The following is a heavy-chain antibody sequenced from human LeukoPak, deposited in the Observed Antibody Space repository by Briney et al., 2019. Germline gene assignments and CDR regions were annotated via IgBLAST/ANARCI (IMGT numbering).Heavy chain of an antibody. V-gene: IGHV3-23*01. J-gene: IGHJ4*02. CDR1: GFTFSTYA. D-gene: IGHD2-2*01. Sequence: PGGSLRLSCAASGFTFSTYAMSWVRQAPGKGLEWVSGISGSSGSTSYADSVKGRFTISRDNSKNTLDLRMSSLRAEDTAVYYCAKARYCSSASCPFDYWGQGTLVTVSS. CDR2: ISGSSGST. CDR3: AKARYCSSASCPFDY.